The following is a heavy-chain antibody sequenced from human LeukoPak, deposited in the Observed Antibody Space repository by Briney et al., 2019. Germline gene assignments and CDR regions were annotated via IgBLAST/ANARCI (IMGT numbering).Heavy chain of an antibody. Sequence: GGSLRLSCAASGFTFSSYSMNWVRQAPGKGLEWVANIKHDGSKKYYVDSVKGRFTISTDTAKNSLYLQMDSLRAEDTAVYYCARDFNPLYSGTYYDAFDIWGQGTMVTVSS. V-gene: IGHV3-7*01. J-gene: IGHJ3*02. CDR3: ARDFNPLYSGTYYDAFDI. CDR1: GFTFSSYS. D-gene: IGHD1-26*01. CDR2: IKHDGSKK.